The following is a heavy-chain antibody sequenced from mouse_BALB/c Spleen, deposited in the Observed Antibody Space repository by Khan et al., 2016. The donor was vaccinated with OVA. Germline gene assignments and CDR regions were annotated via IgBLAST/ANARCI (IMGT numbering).Heavy chain of an antibody. J-gene: IGHJ4*01. V-gene: IGHV1-18*01. Sequence: EVQLQESGPELVKPGASVKISCKTSGYTFPEYTVHWVKQSLGKSLDWIGVINPKNGGTAYNQKFGGKATLTVDKSSSTAYMEFRSLTSEDSAVYYCARDAGRYWGQGTSVTVAS. CDR1: GYTFPEYT. CDR2: INPKNGGT. CDR3: ARDAGRY. D-gene: IGHD3-3*01.